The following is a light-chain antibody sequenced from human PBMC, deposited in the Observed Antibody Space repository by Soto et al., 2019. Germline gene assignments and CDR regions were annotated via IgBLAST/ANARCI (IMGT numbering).Light chain of an antibody. J-gene: IGKJ1*01. CDR1: QNINRNY. CDR2: GAS. CDR3: QLFVSCPGT. V-gene: IGKV3-20*01. Sequence: IVLTQSPDILSLSPGERATLSCRASQNINRNYLVWYKQIPGHAPRPLIYGASSRVPGNPDRFSSSGSGTEFTHTISRRESEDFAVYYCQLFVSCPGTFGQGTKVE.